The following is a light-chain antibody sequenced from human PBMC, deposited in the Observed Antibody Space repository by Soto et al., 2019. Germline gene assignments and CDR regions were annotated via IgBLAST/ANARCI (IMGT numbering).Light chain of an antibody. V-gene: IGLV2-8*01. CDR1: SSDVGAYNY. J-gene: IGLJ2*01. Sequence: QSALTQPHSAYGSHGQSVPISCTGTSSDVGAYNYVSWYQQHPGKAPKLIIYEVTDRPSGVPDRFSGSKSGNTASLTVSGLQAEDEADFYCSSYAGSHNVIFGGGTKLTVL. CDR2: EVT. CDR3: SSYAGSHNVI.